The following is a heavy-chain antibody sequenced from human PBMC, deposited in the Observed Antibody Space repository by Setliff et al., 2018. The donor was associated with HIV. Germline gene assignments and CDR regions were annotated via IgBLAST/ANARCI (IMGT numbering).Heavy chain of an antibody. V-gene: IGHV4-4*09. Sequence: SETLSLTCTVSGDSISTYYWSWIRQSPGKGLEWIGYIYRDGTTNYNPSLKSRVTMSLDTSKTQFSLKVNSVTAADTAVYYCARSPRIGVAGEFEYWGQGTLVTVSS. D-gene: IGHD6-19*01. CDR2: IYRDGTT. CDR3: ARSPRIGVAGEFEY. CDR1: GDSISTYY. J-gene: IGHJ4*02.